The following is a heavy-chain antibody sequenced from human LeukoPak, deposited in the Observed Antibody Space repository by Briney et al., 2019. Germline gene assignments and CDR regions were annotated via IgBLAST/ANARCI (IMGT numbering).Heavy chain of an antibody. CDR2: ISYDGTKI. CDR3: ARDSVKLPGISYFDN. V-gene: IGHV3-30-3*01. Sequence: GGSLRLSCAASGFSFSTHNMNWVRQGPGKGLEWVAVISYDGTKIYYADSAKGRFTISRDNSKNMVYLQMNSLRAEDTALYYCARDSVKLPGISYFDNWGQGTLVTVSS. D-gene: IGHD3-3*02. J-gene: IGHJ1*01. CDR1: GFSFSTHN.